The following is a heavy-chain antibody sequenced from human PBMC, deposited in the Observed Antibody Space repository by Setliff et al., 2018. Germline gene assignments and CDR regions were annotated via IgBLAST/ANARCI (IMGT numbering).Heavy chain of an antibody. CDR2: VRFDGTYK. J-gene: IGHJ4*02. Sequence: GGSLRLSCAASGFVFGTYGMHWVRQAPGKGLDWVASVRFDGTYKVYADAVKGRFTISRDNSENTLFLQMTSLRPEDTGIYYCAKVKKPLIRGSGFDYWGRGTLVTVSS. CDR3: AKVKKPLIRGSGFDY. V-gene: IGHV3-30*02. D-gene: IGHD3-10*01. CDR1: GFVFGTYG.